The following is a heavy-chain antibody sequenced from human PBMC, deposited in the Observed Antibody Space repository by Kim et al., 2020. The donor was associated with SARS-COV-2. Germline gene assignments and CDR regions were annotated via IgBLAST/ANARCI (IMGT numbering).Heavy chain of an antibody. Sequence: ISSGSHCWGVIRQARGKGLEWIGSIYYSVRTYSNPSLESRVTRSVDTSKNQCSLKPSSVTAADTAVYYCARHSRLVVAPAAMLAWGQGTLAT. V-gene: IGHV4-39*01. CDR2: IYYSVRT. J-gene: IGHJ4*02. CDR3: ARHSRLVVAPAAMLA. CDR1: ISSGSHC. D-gene: IGHD2-2*01.